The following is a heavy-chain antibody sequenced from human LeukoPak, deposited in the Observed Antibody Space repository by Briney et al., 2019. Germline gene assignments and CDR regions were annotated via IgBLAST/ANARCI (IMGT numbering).Heavy chain of an antibody. CDR1: GGSFSGYY. CDR2: FYYGGNT. V-gene: IGHV4-34*01. D-gene: IGHD2-15*01. Sequence: PSETLSLTCAVYGGSFSGYYWSWIRQPPGKGLEWIGSFYYGGNTYYSPSLRSRLTISVDTSKNQFSLKLSSVSAADTAVYYCVSNLGRGDHDAFNIWGQGTLVTVSS. J-gene: IGHJ3*02. CDR3: VSNLGRGDHDAFNI.